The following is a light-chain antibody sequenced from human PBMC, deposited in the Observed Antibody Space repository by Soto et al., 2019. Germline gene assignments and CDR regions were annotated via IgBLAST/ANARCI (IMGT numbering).Light chain of an antibody. V-gene: IGLV1-40*01. J-gene: IGLJ2*01. Sequence: QSVLTQPPSVSGAPGQRVTISCTGSSSNMGAGYVVNWYQQLPGTAPKVLIYGNSNRPSGVPDRFSGSKSGASASLAITGLQAEDEADYYCQSYDSSLSTSVFGGGTQLTVL. CDR3: QSYDSSLSTSV. CDR2: GNS. CDR1: SSNMGAGYV.